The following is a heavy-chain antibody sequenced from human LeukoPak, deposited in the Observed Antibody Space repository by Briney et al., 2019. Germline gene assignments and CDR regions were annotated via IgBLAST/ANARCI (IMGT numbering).Heavy chain of an antibody. V-gene: IGHV4-59*01. CDR3: AREGPNRSLDY. Sequence: SETLSLTCTVSGDSISSYNWTWIRQPPGKGLEWIGYIYYSGSTNYNPSLKSRVTISVDTSKNQFSLKLSSVTAADTAVYYCAREGPNRSLDYWGQGTLVTVSS. CDR2: IYYSGST. J-gene: IGHJ4*02. CDR1: GDSISSYN.